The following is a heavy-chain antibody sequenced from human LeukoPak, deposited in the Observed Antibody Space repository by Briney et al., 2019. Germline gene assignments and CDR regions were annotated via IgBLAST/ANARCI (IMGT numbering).Heavy chain of an antibody. D-gene: IGHD6-25*01. Sequence: AETLSLTCTVSGVSINNGRYNWVRIRQPPGRRLEWIGSIFYTGSAHYHPSFESRVVITINTANNQFSLRLPSVTAADTAVYFCARRGIAAAAHFDFWGQGSLVTVSS. CDR2: IFYTGSA. CDR1: GVSINNGRYN. CDR3: ARRGIAAAAHFDF. V-gene: IGHV4-39*01. J-gene: IGHJ4*02.